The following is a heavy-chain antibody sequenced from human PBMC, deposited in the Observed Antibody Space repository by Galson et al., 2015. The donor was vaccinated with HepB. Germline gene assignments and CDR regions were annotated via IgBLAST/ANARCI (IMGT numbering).Heavy chain of an antibody. D-gene: IGHD3-22*01. V-gene: IGHV4-30-4*07. CDR2: IYYSGST. CDR3: ARAEYYYDSSGYYKWFDP. Sequence: TLSLTCAVSGGSISSGGYSWSWIRQPPGKGLEWIGYIYYSGSTYYNPSLKSRVTISVDTSKNQFSLKLSSVTAADTAVYYCARAEYYYDSSGYYKWFDPWGQGTPVTISS. CDR1: GGSISSGGYS. J-gene: IGHJ5*02.